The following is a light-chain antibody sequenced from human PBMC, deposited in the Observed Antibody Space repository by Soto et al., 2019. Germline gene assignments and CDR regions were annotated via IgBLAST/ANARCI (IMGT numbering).Light chain of an antibody. J-gene: IGKJ3*01. Sequence: DIQMTQSPASLSASVGDRVTITCRASQSISSYLNWYQQKPGKAPKLLIYAASSLQSGVPSRFSGSGSGTDFPLTISSLQPEDFATYYCQQSYSTLLAFGPGTKVDI. CDR1: QSISSY. CDR2: AAS. V-gene: IGKV1-39*01. CDR3: QQSYSTLLA.